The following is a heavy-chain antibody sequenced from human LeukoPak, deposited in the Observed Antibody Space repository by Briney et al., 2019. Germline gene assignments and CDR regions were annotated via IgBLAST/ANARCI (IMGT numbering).Heavy chain of an antibody. Sequence: PGGSLRLSCAASGFTFSSYEMNWVRQAPGKGLEWVSYISSSGSTIYYADSVKGRFTISRDNAKKSLYLQMNSLRAEDTAVYYCARDTDYGDYAYWGQGTLVTVSS. V-gene: IGHV3-48*03. D-gene: IGHD4-17*01. CDR1: GFTFSSYE. CDR3: ARDTDYGDYAY. CDR2: ISSSGSTI. J-gene: IGHJ4*02.